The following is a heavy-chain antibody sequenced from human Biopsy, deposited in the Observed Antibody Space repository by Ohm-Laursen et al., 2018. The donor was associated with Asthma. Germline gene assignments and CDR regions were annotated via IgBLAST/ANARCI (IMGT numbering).Heavy chain of an antibody. Sequence: SQRLSCSASGFTFSSYGMHWVRQAPGKGLEWVAVISYDGSNKYYADSVKDRFTISRDNSKNTLYLQMNSLRAEDTAVYYCARGNHHLDYGGNSGAFDIWGQGTMVPVSS. V-gene: IGHV3-30*03. CDR2: ISYDGSNK. D-gene: IGHD4-23*01. CDR3: ARGNHHLDYGGNSGAFDI. CDR1: GFTFSSYG. J-gene: IGHJ3*02.